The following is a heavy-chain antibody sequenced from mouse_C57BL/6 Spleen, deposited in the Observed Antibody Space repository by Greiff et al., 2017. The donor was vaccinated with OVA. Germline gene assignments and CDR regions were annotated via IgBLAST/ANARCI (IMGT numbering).Heavy chain of an antibody. CDR3: ARFGYYGIYAMDY. CDR2: IHPNSGST. Sequence: QVQLKQPGAELVKPGASVKLSCKASGYTFTSYWMHWVKQRPGQGLEWIGMIHPNSGSTNYNEKFKSKATLTVDKSSSTAYMQLSSLTSEDSAVYYCARFGYYGIYAMDYWGQGTSVTVSS. J-gene: IGHJ4*01. CDR1: GYTFTSYW. D-gene: IGHD1-1*01. V-gene: IGHV1-64*01.